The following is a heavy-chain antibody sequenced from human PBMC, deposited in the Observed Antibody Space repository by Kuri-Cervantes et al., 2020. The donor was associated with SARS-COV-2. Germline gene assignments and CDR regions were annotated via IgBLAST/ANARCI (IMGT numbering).Heavy chain of an antibody. J-gene: IGHJ4*02. CDR2: IYHSGST. CDR3: ARGVIVVVPAAIPEYIDY. Sequence: LRLSCAVSGGSISSGGYYWSWIRQPPGKGLEWIGYIYHSGSTYYNPSLKSRVTISVDRSKNQFSLKLSSVTAADTAVYYCARGVIVVVPAAIPEYIDYWGQGTLVTVSS. CDR1: GGSISSGGYY. V-gene: IGHV4-30-2*01. D-gene: IGHD2-2*02.